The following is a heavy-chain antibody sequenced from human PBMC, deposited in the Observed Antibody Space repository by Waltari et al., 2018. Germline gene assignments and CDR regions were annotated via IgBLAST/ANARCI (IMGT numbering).Heavy chain of an antibody. CDR1: GGSISSYY. CDR2: IYYSGST. CDR3: ARSIAARPRLDP. D-gene: IGHD6-6*01. V-gene: IGHV4-59*01. Sequence: QVQLQESGPGLVKPSETLSLTCTVSGGSISSYYWSWIRQPPGKGLEWIGYIYYSGSTNYNPSLKSRVTISVDTSKNQFSLKLSSVTAADTAVYYCARSIAARPRLDPWGQGTLVTVSS. J-gene: IGHJ5*02.